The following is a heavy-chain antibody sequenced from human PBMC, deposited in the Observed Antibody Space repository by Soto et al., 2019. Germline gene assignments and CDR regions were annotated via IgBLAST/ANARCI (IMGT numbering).Heavy chain of an antibody. J-gene: IGHJ4*01. V-gene: IGHV4-31*03. CDR1: GGSIGSGGYY. Sequence: PSETLSLTCTVSGGSIGSGGYYWSWIRQHPGKGLEWIGYIYYSGITYYNPSLKSRVTISVDTSKNQFSLKLSSVTAADTPVYYCARSPGYYFDYWGQGTLVTVSS. CDR2: IYYSGIT. CDR3: ARSPGYYFDY.